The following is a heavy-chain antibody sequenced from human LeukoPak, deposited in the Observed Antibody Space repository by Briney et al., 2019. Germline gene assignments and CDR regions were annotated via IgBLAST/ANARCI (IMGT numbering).Heavy chain of an antibody. D-gene: IGHD1-26*01. J-gene: IGHJ3*02. CDR2: INPNSGGT. CDR3: ARRDIVGATDAFDI. V-gene: IGHV1-2*02. CDR1: GYTFTSYA. Sequence: ASVKVSCKASGYTFTSYAMNWVRQAPGQGLEWIGWINPNSGGTNYAQKFQGRVTMTRDTSISTAYMELSRLRSDDTAVYYCARRDIVGATDAFDIWGQGTMVTVSS.